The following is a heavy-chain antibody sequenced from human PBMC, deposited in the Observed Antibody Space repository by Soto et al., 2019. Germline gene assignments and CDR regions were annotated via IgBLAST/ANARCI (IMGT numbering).Heavy chain of an antibody. Sequence: XETLSLPCTVSGGSIISGNWSWIRQPPGKGLEWIGYISYSGNTNYNPSLKSRVTMSVDTPKNQFSLRLSSVTTADTAVYYCAGLRGYAGSPIDDWGQGTLVTVSS. D-gene: IGHD2-15*01. J-gene: IGHJ4*02. V-gene: IGHV4-59*01. CDR3: AGLRGYAGSPIDD. CDR2: ISYSGNT. CDR1: GGSIISGN.